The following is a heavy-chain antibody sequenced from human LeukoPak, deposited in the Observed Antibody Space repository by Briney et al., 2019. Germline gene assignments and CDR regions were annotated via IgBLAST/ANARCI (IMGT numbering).Heavy chain of an antibody. CDR3: AKDPGSSWSWQVP. J-gene: IGHJ5*02. D-gene: IGHD6-13*01. CDR2: IRYDGSNK. CDR1: GFTFSSYG. Sequence: GGSLRLSCAASGFTFSSYGMHWVRQAPGKGLEWVAFIRYDGSNKYYADSVKGRFTISRDNSKNTLYLQMNSLRAEDTAVYYCAKDPGSSWSWQVPWGQGTLVTVSS. V-gene: IGHV3-30*02.